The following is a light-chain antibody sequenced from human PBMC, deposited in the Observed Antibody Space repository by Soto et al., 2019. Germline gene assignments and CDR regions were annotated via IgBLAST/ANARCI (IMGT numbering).Light chain of an antibody. CDR1: SSDVGAYNY. Sequence: QSALTQPPSAFGSPGQSVTIFCTGTSSDVGAYNYVSWYQQHPGKAPKLMIYEVTKRPSGVPDRFSGSKSGNTASLTVSGRQAEDEADYYCSSHAGINNVVFGGGTKLTVL. CDR2: EVT. J-gene: IGLJ3*02. CDR3: SSHAGINNVV. V-gene: IGLV2-8*01.